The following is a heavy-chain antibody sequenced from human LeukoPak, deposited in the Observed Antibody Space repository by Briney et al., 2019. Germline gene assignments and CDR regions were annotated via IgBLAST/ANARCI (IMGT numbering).Heavy chain of an antibody. V-gene: IGHV3-48*04. Sequence: PGGSLRLSCAASGFTFSSYAMSWVRQAPGKGLEWVSAISSSSSTIYYADSVKGRFTISRDNAKNSLYLQMNSLRAEDTAVYYCARTYYYYYMDVWGKGTKVTVSS. CDR3: ARTYYYYYMDV. CDR2: ISSSSSTI. J-gene: IGHJ6*03. CDR1: GFTFSSYA.